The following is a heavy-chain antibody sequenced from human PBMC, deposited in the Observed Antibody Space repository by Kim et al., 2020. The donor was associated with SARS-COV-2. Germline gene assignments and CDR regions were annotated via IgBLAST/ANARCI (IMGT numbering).Heavy chain of an antibody. Sequence: GGSLRLSCTTSGLNFDDYAMSWFRQAPGKGPEWVAFIRSKRHGETTEYAASVKGRFTISRDDSKRIAYLQMNGRKTEDTAVCYCTGGPYYYVSAAYFHDYWGQGTLVTVSS. CDR3: TGGPYYYVSAAYFHDY. CDR2: IRSKRHGETT. V-gene: IGHV3-49*03. D-gene: IGHD3-10*01. CDR1: GLNFDDYA. J-gene: IGHJ4*02.